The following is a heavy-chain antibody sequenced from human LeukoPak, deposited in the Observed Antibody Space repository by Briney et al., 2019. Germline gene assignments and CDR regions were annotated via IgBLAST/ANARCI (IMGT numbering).Heavy chain of an antibody. CDR1: GFTFSSYG. CDR3: ARDLIAAAGTHTYYFDY. CDR2: IWYDGSNK. V-gene: IGHV3-33*01. J-gene: IGHJ4*02. Sequence: GGSLRLSCAASGFTFSSYGMHWVRQAPGKGLEWVAVIWYDGSNKYYADSVKGRFTISRDNSKNTLYLQMNSLRAEDTAVYYCARDLIAAAGTHTYYFDYWGQGTLVTVSS. D-gene: IGHD6-13*01.